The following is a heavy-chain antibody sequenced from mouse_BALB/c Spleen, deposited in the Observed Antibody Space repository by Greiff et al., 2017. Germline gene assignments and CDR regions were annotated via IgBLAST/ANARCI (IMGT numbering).Heavy chain of an antibody. Sequence: EVMLVESGGGLVKPGGSLKLSCAASGFTFSSYAMSWVRQTPEKRLEWVASISSGGSTYYPDSVKGRFTISRDNARNILYLQMSSLRSEDTAMYYCARGRGYYGPLAYWGQGTLVTVSA. V-gene: IGHV5-6-5*01. D-gene: IGHD2-1*01. CDR1: GFTFSSYA. CDR2: ISSGGST. CDR3: ARGRGYYGPLAY. J-gene: IGHJ3*01.